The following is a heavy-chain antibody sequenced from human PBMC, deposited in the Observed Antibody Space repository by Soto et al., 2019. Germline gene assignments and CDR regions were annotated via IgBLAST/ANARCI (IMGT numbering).Heavy chain of an antibody. CDR3: ARASNKRGNSYGPDY. CDR1: GGSISSGGYY. CDR2: IYYSGST. D-gene: IGHD5-18*01. Sequence: SETLSLTCTVSGGSISSGGYYWSWIRQHPGKGLEWIGYIYYSGSTYYNPSLKSRVTISVDTSKNQFSLKLSSVTAADTAVYYCARASNKRGNSYGPDYWDQGTLVTVSS. J-gene: IGHJ4*02. V-gene: IGHV4-31*03.